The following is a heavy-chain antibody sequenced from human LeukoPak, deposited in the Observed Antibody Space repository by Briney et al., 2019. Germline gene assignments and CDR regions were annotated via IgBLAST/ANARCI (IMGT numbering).Heavy chain of an antibody. CDR2: INPNSGGT. J-gene: IGHJ5*02. D-gene: IGHD2-15*01. CDR3: ARGPYSRGNWFDP. CDR1: VYTFTGYY. Sequence: ASVKVSCKAYVYTFTGYYMHWVRQAPGQGLEWMGWINPNSGGTNYAQKFQGRVTMTRDTSISTAYMELSRLRSDDTAVYYCARGPYSRGNWFDPWGQGTLVTVSS. V-gene: IGHV1-2*02.